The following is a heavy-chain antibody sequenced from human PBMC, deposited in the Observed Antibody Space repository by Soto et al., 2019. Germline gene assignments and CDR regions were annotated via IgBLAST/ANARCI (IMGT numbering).Heavy chain of an antibody. Sequence: SMSLSRGAAEGKCNDYGGYWVRQAPGKGLEWVSHILYDGTKTYYADSVQGRFTISRDNSRNTLYLQMDRMRLEDTAVYFCVQDLAHMADLLGQGTLVPVSS. CDR3: VQDLAHMADL. J-gene: IGHJ5*02. CDR2: ILYDGTKT. V-gene: IGHV3-30*18. CDR1: EGKCNDYG.